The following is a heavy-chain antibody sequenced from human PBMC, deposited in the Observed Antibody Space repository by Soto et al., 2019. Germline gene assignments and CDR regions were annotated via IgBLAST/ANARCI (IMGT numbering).Heavy chain of an antibody. CDR1: GGSISSSSYY. CDR2: IYYSGST. CDR3: ARQCSGGEDWFDP. D-gene: IGHD2-15*01. Sequence: QLQLQESGPGLVKPSETLSLTCTVSGGSISSSSYYWGWIRQPPGKGLEWIGSIYYSGSTYYNPSLKSRVTISVDTSKNQFSLKLSSVAAADTAVYYCARQCSGGEDWFDPWGQGTLVTVSS. V-gene: IGHV4-39*01. J-gene: IGHJ5*02.